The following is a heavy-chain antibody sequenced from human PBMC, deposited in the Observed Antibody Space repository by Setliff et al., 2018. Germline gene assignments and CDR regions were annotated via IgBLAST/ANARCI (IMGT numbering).Heavy chain of an antibody. Sequence: GGSLRLSCAASGFTFTSYDMSWVRQAPGKGLEWVSGISGTGATTNYADSVKGRFTISRDNAKNSLYLQMNSLRAEDSAVYYCARDGVFYAMDFWGQGTTVTVSS. CDR1: GFTFTSYD. D-gene: IGHD3-10*01. J-gene: IGHJ6*02. CDR3: ARDGVFYAMDF. V-gene: IGHV3-23*01. CDR2: ISGTGATT.